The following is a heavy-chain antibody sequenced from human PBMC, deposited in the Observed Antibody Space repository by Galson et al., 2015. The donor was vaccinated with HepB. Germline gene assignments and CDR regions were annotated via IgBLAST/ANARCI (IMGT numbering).Heavy chain of an antibody. Sequence: SLRLSCAASGFTFSSYGMHWVRQAPGKGLEWVAVIWYDGSNKYYADSVKGRFTISRDNSKNTLYLQMNSLRAEDTAVYYCAREGGYCSSTSCDGGSYYYYYGMDVWGQGTTVTVSS. CDR3: AREGGYCSSTSCDGGSYYYYYGMDV. CDR2: IWYDGSNK. D-gene: IGHD2-2*03. V-gene: IGHV3-33*01. J-gene: IGHJ6*02. CDR1: GFTFSSYG.